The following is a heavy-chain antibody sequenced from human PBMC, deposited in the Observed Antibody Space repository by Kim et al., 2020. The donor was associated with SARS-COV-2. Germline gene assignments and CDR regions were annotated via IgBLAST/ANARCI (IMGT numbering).Heavy chain of an antibody. Sequence: KGRYTISRDNSKNTLYLQRNSLRAEDTAVYYCAREGLYYYGSGSYRGFDYWGQGTLVTVSS. V-gene: IGHV3-53*01. D-gene: IGHD3-10*01. CDR3: AREGLYYYGSGSYRGFDY. J-gene: IGHJ4*02.